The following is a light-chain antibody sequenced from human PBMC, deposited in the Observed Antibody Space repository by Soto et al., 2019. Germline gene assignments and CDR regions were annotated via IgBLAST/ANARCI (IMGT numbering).Light chain of an antibody. CDR1: QSVSSY. V-gene: IGKV3-11*01. J-gene: IGKJ4*01. Sequence: ILVTQFNATLSLSHGERATLSCRASQSVSSYLAWYQQKRGQAPRLLIYDSSNRATGIPARFSGSGSGTDFSLTISSLEPEDFAVYYCQQRSRWPLTFGGGTKVDIK. CDR3: QQRSRWPLT. CDR2: DSS.